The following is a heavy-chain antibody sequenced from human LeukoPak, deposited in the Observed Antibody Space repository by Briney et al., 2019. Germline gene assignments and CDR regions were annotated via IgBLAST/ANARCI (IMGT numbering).Heavy chain of an antibody. CDR3: ARDHHTYDSSAQGAFDI. V-gene: IGHV3-48*01. Sequence: PGGSLRLSCAASGFTFSSYSMNWVRQAPGKGLEWVSYISSSSSTIYYADSVKGRFTISRDNAKNSLYLQMNSLRAEDTAVYYCARDHHTYDSSAQGAFDIWGQGTMVTVSS. CDR2: ISSSSSTI. D-gene: IGHD3-22*01. CDR1: GFTFSSYS. J-gene: IGHJ3*02.